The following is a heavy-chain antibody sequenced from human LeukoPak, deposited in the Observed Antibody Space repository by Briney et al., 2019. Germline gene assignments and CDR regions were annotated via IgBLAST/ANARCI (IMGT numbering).Heavy chain of an antibody. CDR3: ARATSATYYYDSSGYYFNP. J-gene: IGHJ5*02. Sequence: ASVKVSCKASGYTFTSYYMHWVRQAPGQGLEWMGIINPSGGSTSYAQKFQGRVTMTRDTSISTAYMELSRLRSDDTAVYYCARATSATYYYDSSGYYFNPWGQGTLVTVSS. CDR1: GYTFTSYY. V-gene: IGHV1-46*01. CDR2: INPSGGST. D-gene: IGHD3-22*01.